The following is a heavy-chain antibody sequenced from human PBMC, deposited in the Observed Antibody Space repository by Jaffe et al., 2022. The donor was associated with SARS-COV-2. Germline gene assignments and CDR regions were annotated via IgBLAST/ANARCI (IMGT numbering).Heavy chain of an antibody. V-gene: IGHV1-18*01. CDR3: ARDRPYSSGRPSSRDF. Sequence: QVQLVQSGTEVKKPGASVKVSCEASNYTFTTYGISWVRQAPGQGLEWMGWISAFNGYTNYAQKFKGRVTLTIDTSTSTAYMELRSLRSDDTAVYYCARDRPYSSGRPSSRDFWGQGTLVSVSS. CDR2: ISAFNGYT. J-gene: IGHJ4*02. D-gene: IGHD6-19*01. CDR1: NYTFTTYG.